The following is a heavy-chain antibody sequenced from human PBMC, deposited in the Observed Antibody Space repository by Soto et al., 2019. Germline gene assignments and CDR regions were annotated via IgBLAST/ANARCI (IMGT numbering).Heavy chain of an antibody. CDR3: AHAPIDYYGSGSYYNDGMDV. J-gene: IGHJ6*02. Sequence: QITLKESGPTLVKPTQTLTLTCTFSGFSLSTSGVGVGWIRQPPGKALEWLALIYWDDDKRYSPSLKSRLTITKDTSKNQLVLTMTNMDPVDTATYYCAHAPIDYYGSGSYYNDGMDVWGQGTPVTVSS. CDR1: GFSLSTSGVG. D-gene: IGHD3-10*01. V-gene: IGHV2-5*02. CDR2: IYWDDDK.